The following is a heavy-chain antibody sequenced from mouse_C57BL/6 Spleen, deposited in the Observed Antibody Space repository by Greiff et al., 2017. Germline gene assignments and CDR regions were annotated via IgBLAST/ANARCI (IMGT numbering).Heavy chain of an antibody. CDR1: GYTFTSYW. V-gene: IGHV1-72*01. D-gene: IGHD2-3*01. CDR3: AIPDGYFAWFAY. CDR2: IDPNSGGT. J-gene: IGHJ3*01. Sequence: KQSCKASGYTFTSYWMHWVKQRPGRGLEWIGRIDPNSGGTKYNEKFKSKATLTVDKPSSTAYMQLSSLTSEDSAVYYCAIPDGYFAWFAYWGQGTLVTVSA.